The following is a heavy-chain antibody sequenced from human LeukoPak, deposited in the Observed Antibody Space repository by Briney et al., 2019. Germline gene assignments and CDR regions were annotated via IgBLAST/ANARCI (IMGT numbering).Heavy chain of an antibody. D-gene: IGHD3-16*01. CDR1: GFTFSDSW. V-gene: IGHV3-7*01. CDR3: ATYTHWVAGDV. Sequence: PGGSLRLSCAASGFTFSDSWMSWVRQAPGKGLEWVANMNQDGSAKGYVDSVKGRFTISRDNARNSLYLQMSSLRPEDTAVNYCATYTHWVAGDVWGQGTTVTVSS. J-gene: IGHJ6*02. CDR2: MNQDGSAK.